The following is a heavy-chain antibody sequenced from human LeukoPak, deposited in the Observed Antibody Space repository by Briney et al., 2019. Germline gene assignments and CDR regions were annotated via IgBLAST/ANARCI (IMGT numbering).Heavy chain of an antibody. Sequence: ASVKVSCKVSGYTFTDYYMHWVQQAPGKGLEWMGLVDPEDGETIYAEKFQGRVTITADTSTDTAYMELSSLRSEDTAVYYCASGLGRAIYSNSRRADYWGQGTLVTVSS. CDR1: GYTFTDYY. CDR3: ASGLGRAIYSNSRRADY. D-gene: IGHD3-10*01. V-gene: IGHV1-69-2*01. CDR2: VDPEDGET. J-gene: IGHJ4*02.